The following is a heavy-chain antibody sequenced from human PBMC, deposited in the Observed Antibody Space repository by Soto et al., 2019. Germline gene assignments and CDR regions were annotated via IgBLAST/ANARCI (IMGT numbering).Heavy chain of an antibody. D-gene: IGHD3-3*02. CDR2: IYPGDSDT. CDR1: GYSFTSYW. CDR3: ARHMPLHFWSGYSAQGTNGMDV. Sequence: PGESLKISCKGSGYSFTSYWIGWVRQMPGKGLEWMGIIYPGDSDTRYSPSFQGQVTISADKSISTAYLQWSSLKASDTAMYYCARHMPLHFWSGYSAQGTNGMDVWGQGTTVTVSS. V-gene: IGHV5-51*01. J-gene: IGHJ6*02.